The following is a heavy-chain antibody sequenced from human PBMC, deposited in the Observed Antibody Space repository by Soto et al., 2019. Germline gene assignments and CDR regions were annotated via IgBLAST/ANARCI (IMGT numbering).Heavy chain of an antibody. Sequence: GGSMRLSCAASGFTLSSYGMHWVRKAPGKGLEWVAVISYDGSNKYYADSVKGRFTISRDNSKNTLYLQMNSLRAEDTAVYYCAKAPGYSSSWYMLYYYYYGMDVWGQGTTVTVSS. V-gene: IGHV3-30*18. CDR3: AKAPGYSSSWYMLYYYYYGMDV. J-gene: IGHJ6*02. CDR2: ISYDGSNK. D-gene: IGHD6-13*01. CDR1: GFTLSSYG.